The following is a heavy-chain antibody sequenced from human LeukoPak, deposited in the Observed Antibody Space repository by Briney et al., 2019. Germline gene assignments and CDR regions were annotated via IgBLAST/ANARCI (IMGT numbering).Heavy chain of an antibody. CDR2: INPSSGGT. CDR3: ARDYDCSGYQPPDY. CDR1: GYTFIGYY. Sequence: ASVKVSCKASGYTFIGYYMHWVRQAPGQGLEWMGWINPSSGGTNYAQKFQGRVTMTRDTSISTAYMELSRLISDDTAVYYCARDYDCSGYQPPDYWGQGTLVTVSS. V-gene: IGHV1-2*02. J-gene: IGHJ4*02. D-gene: IGHD3-22*01.